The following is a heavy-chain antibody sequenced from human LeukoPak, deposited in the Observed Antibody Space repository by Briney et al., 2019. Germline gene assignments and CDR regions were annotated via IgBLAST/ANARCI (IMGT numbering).Heavy chain of an antibody. J-gene: IGHJ1*01. CDR3: AKDKSVVVVAAEYFQH. CDR2: ISYDGSNK. Sequence: GGSLRLPCAASGFTFSSYGMHWVRQAPGKGLEWVAVISYDGSNKYYADSVKGRFTISGDNSKNTLYLQMNSLRAEDTAVYYCAKDKSVVVVAAEYFQHWGQGTLVTVSS. V-gene: IGHV3-30*18. D-gene: IGHD2-15*01. CDR1: GFTFSSYG.